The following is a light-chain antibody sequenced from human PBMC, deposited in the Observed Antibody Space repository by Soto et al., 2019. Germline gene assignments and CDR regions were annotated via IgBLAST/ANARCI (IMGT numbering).Light chain of an antibody. CDR1: SSDVGGYNY. J-gene: IGLJ2*01. CDR2: DVS. V-gene: IGLV2-14*01. CDR3: SSYTGSSTDVV. Sequence: QSALTQPASVSGSPGQSITISCTGTSSDVGGYNYVSWYQQHPGKAPKLMIYDVSNRPSGVSNRFSGSKSDNTASLTISGLQAEDEADYYCSSYTGSSTDVVFGGGTKLTVL.